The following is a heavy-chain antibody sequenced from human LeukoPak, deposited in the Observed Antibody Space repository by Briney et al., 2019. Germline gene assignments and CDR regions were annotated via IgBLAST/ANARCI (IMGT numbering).Heavy chain of an antibody. J-gene: IGHJ4*02. D-gene: IGHD3-22*01. Sequence: ASVKVSCKAFGYTFTSYYMHWVRQAPGQGLEWMGKIKPRGGSTSYAQKFQGRVTMNRDMSTSTVYMELSSLRSEGTAVYYCARVRRYYDSSGYLGYWGQGTLVTVSS. CDR3: ARVRRYYDSSGYLGY. V-gene: IGHV1-46*01. CDR2: IKPRGGST. CDR1: GYTFTSYY.